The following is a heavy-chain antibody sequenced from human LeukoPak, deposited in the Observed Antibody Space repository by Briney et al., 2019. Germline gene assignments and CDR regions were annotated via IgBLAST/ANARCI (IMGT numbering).Heavy chain of an antibody. J-gene: IGHJ4*02. CDR2: ISSSGNTI. D-gene: IGHD6-19*01. V-gene: IGHV3-48*03. Sequence: GGSLRLSCEVSGFDFTSYVMTWVRQAPGKGLEWVSYISSSGNTIYYADSVRGRFTISRDNAKNSLYLQMNSLRAEDTADYYCTRRSSGWWVFDYWGQGTLVTVSS. CDR1: GFDFTSYV. CDR3: TRRSSGWWVFDY.